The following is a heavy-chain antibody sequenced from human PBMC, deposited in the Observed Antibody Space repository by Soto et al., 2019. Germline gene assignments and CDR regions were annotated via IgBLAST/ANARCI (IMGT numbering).Heavy chain of an antibody. V-gene: IGHV3-23*01. CDR1: GFTFGTYA. J-gene: IGHJ6*03. D-gene: IGHD3-16*01. CDR3: AKFRGPSYSYYYMDV. Sequence: EVQLLESGGGLVQPGGSLRLSCAASGFTFGTYAMKWLRQAPGRGLECDSFISGSGRTTYYADSVKGRFTVSRDNSKNTMYLQMNSLRADDTALYYCAKFRGPSYSYYYMDVWGKGTTVTVSS. CDR2: ISGSGRTT.